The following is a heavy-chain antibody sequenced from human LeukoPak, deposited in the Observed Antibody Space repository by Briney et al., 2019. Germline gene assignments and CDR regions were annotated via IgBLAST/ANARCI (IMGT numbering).Heavy chain of an antibody. V-gene: IGHV1-18*01. D-gene: IGHD6-13*01. CDR1: GYTFTSYG. CDR3: AREGAGPYSSSWYDY. J-gene: IGHJ4*02. CDR2: ISAYNGNT. Sequence: ASVKVSCKASGYTFTSYGISWVRQAPEQGREWMGWISAYNGNTNYAQKLQGRVTMTTDTSTSTAYMELRSLRSDDTAVYYCAREGAGPYSSSWYDYWGQGTLVTVSS.